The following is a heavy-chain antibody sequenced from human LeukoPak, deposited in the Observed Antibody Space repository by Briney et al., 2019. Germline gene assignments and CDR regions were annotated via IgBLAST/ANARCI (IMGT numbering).Heavy chain of an antibody. CDR2: ISPYIGNT. CDR1: GYTFTKYD. V-gene: IGHV1-18*01. Sequence: ASVKVSCKASGYTFTKYDIHWVRQAPGQGLEWMGWISPYIGNTYYSQKLQGRVTITTDTSTTTAYMELRSLRSDDTGVYYCARDRYYDYVWGSYRSSWWFDPWGQGTLVTVSS. J-gene: IGHJ5*02. D-gene: IGHD3-16*02. CDR3: ARDRYYDYVWGSYRSSWWFDP.